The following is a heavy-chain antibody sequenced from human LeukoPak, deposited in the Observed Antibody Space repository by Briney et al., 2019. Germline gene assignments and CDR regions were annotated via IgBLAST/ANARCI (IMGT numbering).Heavy chain of an antibody. V-gene: IGHV4-34*01. J-gene: IGHJ3*02. D-gene: IGHD3-22*01. CDR1: GGSFSGYY. CDR3: ARDGYYDSSGDAFDI. CDR2: INHSGST. Sequence: SETLSLTCAVYGGSFSGYYWSWIRQPPGKGLEWIGEINHSGSTNYNPSLKSRVTISVGTSKNQFSLKLSSVTAADTAVYYCARDGYYDSSGDAFDIWGQGTMVTVSS.